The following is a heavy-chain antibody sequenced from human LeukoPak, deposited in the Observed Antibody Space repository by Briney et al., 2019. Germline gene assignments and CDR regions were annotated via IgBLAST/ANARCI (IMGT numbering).Heavy chain of an antibody. J-gene: IGHJ4*02. Sequence: GGSLRLSCAASGFTVSSNYMTWVRQAPGRGLEWVSVISGSGGSTYYTDSVKGRFTISRDNSKNTLYLQMNSLRAEDTAVYYCAKPFPYGGRGPFDYWGQGTLVTVSS. CDR1: GFTVSSNY. CDR3: AKPFPYGGRGPFDY. D-gene: IGHD4-17*01. V-gene: IGHV3-23*01. CDR2: ISGSGGST.